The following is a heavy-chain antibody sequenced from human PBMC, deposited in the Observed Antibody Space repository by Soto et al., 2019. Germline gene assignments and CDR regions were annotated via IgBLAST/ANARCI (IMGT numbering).Heavy chain of an antibody. CDR1: GYTFTTFW. Sequence: ESLKGVFTGFGYTFTTFWISCVRQMPGRGLECMGRIDPRDSYTNYSPSFQGHVTISGDKSISTVYLQWASMKASDTAMYYCARLYCSSSTCYSWFDPWGQGTLVTVSS. CDR2: IDPRDSYT. CDR3: ARLYCSSSTCYSWFDP. V-gene: IGHV5-10-1*01. D-gene: IGHD2-2*01. J-gene: IGHJ5*02.